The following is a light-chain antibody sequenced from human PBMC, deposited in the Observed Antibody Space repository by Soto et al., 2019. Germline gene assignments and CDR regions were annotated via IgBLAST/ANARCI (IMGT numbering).Light chain of an antibody. Sequence: DIVMTQSPDSLAVSLGERATINCKSSQTVLYSSNNKNYLTWYQQKPGQPPKLLIYWASTRESGVPDRFSGSGSGTDFTLTISSLQAEDGAVYYCQQYYSLPYTFGQGTKLEI. CDR2: WAS. CDR3: QQYYSLPYT. V-gene: IGKV4-1*01. J-gene: IGKJ2*01. CDR1: QTVLYSSNNKNY.